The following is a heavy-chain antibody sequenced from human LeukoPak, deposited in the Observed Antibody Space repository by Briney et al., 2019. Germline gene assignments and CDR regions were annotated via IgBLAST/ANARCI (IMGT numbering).Heavy chain of an antibody. CDR1: GFPFNMAW. Sequence: GGSLRLSCAVFGSGFPFNMAWMSWVRQAPGKGLEWVGRIKGKTDGGTTDYAAPVKGRFTILRDDSKNMLYLQMNSLKTEDTAVYYCTTVGIGNMISGEDRWGQGTLVAVSS. CDR3: TTVGIGNMISGEDR. J-gene: IGHJ5*02. V-gene: IGHV3-15*01. D-gene: IGHD3-16*01. CDR2: IKGKTDGGTT.